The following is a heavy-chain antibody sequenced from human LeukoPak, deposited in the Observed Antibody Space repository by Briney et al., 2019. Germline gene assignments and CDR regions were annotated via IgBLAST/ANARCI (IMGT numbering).Heavy chain of an antibody. D-gene: IGHD6-13*01. Sequence: SETLSLTCTVSGGSISSYYWSWIRQPPGKGLEWIGYIYYSGSTNYNPSLKSRVTISVDTSKNQFSLKLTSVTAADTAVYYCARDRGGYSSSVYLDYWGRGTLVTVSS. CDR2: IYYSGST. CDR3: ARDRGGYSSSVYLDY. J-gene: IGHJ4*02. V-gene: IGHV4-59*01. CDR1: GGSISSYY.